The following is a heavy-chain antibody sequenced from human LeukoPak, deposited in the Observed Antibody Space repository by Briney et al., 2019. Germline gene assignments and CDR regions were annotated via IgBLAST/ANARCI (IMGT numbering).Heavy chain of an antibody. J-gene: IGHJ4*02. CDR3: ARASGIAAAAPDY. D-gene: IGHD6-13*01. CDR2: IYYSGST. CDR1: GVSISSYY. V-gene: IGHV4-59*01. Sequence: SETLSLTCTVSGVSISSYYWSWIRQPPGKGLEWIGYIYYSGSTNYNPSLKSRVTISVDTSKNQFSLKLSSVTAADTAVYYCARASGIAAAAPDYWGQGTLVTVSS.